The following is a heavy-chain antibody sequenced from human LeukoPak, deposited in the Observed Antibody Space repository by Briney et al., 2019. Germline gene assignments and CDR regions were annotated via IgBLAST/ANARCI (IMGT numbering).Heavy chain of an antibody. D-gene: IGHD1-20*01. J-gene: IGHJ3*02. V-gene: IGHV5-51*01. CDR1: GYSFTSYW. CDR3: ASQTNWNGDAFDI. CDR2: IYPGDSDT. Sequence: GESLKISCKGSGYSFTSYWIGWVRQMPGKGLEWMGIIYPGDSDTRYSPSFQGQVTISADKSISTAYLQWSSLKASDTAMYYCASQTNWNGDAFDIWGQGTMVTVSS.